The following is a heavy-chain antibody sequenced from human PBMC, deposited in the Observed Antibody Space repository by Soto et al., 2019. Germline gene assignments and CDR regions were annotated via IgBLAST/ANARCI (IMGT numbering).Heavy chain of an antibody. D-gene: IGHD3-22*01. CDR2: IWYDGSNK. CDR3: ARGYYDSSGYYY. V-gene: IGHV3-33*01. Sequence: PGGSLRLSCAASGFTFSSYGMHWVRQAPGKGLEWVAVIWYDGSNKYYADSVKGRFTIFRDNSKNTLYLQMNSLRAEDTAVYYCARGYYDSSGYYYWGQGTLVTVSS. J-gene: IGHJ4*02. CDR1: GFTFSSYG.